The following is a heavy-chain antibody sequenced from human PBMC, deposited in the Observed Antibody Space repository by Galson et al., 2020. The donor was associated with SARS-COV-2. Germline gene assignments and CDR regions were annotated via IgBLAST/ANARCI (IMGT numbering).Heavy chain of an antibody. V-gene: IGHV3-21*01. CDR3: TRSVNRGYDYDDYMDV. D-gene: IGHD4-17*01. CDR1: GFTFSSYS. CDR2: ISSSSSYI. Sequence: GGSLRLSCVASGFTFSSYSMNWVRQAPGKGLEWVSSISSSSSYIYYADSVKGRFTISRDNAKNSLYLQMNSLRAEDTAVYYCTRSVNRGYDYDDYMDVWGKGTTVTVSS. J-gene: IGHJ6*03.